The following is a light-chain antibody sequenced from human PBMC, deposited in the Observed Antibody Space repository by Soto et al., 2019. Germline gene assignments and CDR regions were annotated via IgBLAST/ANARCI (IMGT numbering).Light chain of an antibody. J-gene: IGKJ1*01. CDR1: QSVFYSPKNKNF. Sequence: DIVMTQSPDSLAVSLGERATINCKSSQSVFYSPKNKNFLAWYQHKPGQPPKLLIYWASTRESGVPDRFSGSGSGTDFTLNISSLQAEDVAVYYCQSYYTSRWTFGQGTKVEIK. CDR2: WAS. V-gene: IGKV4-1*01. CDR3: QSYYTSRWT.